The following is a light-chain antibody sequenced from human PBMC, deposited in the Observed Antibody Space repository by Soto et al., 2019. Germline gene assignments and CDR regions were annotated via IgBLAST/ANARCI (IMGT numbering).Light chain of an antibody. CDR2: AVS. V-gene: IGLV2-14*03. CDR1: SSDVGGYNY. J-gene: IGLJ1*01. CDR3: SSYTSISSLV. Sequence: QSALTQPASVSGSPGQSITISCTGTSSDVGGYNYVSWYQHHPGKAPKLIIYAVSYRPSGISNRFSGSKSANTASLTISGLQAEDDADYYCSSYTSISSLVFGTGTKGTVL.